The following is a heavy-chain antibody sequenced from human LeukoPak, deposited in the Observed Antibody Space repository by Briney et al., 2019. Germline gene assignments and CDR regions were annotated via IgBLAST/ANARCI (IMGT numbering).Heavy chain of an antibody. Sequence: GGSLRLSCAASGFTFSGYAMSWVRQAPGKGLEWVSYISSSGSTIYYADSVKGRFTISRDNAKNSLYLQMNSLRAEDTAVYYCASGALKTPPYDFWSGYSPDYWGQGTLVTVSS. J-gene: IGHJ4*02. CDR1: GFTFSGYA. V-gene: IGHV3-11*01. CDR3: ASGALKTPPYDFWSGYSPDY. CDR2: ISSSGSTI. D-gene: IGHD3-3*01.